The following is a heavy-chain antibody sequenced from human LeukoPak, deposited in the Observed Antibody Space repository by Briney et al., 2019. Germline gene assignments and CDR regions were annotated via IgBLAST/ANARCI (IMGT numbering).Heavy chain of an antibody. V-gene: IGHV4-39*07. J-gene: IGHJ4*02. CDR2: MHYSGTT. D-gene: IGHD2-15*01. CDR1: GGSISSSSYY. CDR3: ARDIGYCSGGSCHYFDY. Sequence: SETLSLTCSVSGGSISSSSYYWAWIRQTPGKGLEWIGSMHYSGTTYYNPSLKGRVTISVDTSKNQFSLKLTSVAAADTAVYYCARDIGYCSGGSCHYFDYWGQGTLVTVS.